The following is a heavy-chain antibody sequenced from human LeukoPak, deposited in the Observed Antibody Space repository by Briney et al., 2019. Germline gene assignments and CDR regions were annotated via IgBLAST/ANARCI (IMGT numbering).Heavy chain of an antibody. V-gene: IGHV4-59*01. D-gene: IGHD5-12*01. CDR1: VGSITSYY. J-gene: IGHJ6*02. CDR2: ISDTGST. CDR3: ARSGYDPYYYGMDV. Sequence: SETLSLTCNVFVGSITSYYWSWIRQPPGKGPEWIGYISDTGSTEYNPSLKSRVTISVDMSKSQLSLKISSVTAADTAVYYCARSGYDPYYYGMDVWGQGTTVTVSS.